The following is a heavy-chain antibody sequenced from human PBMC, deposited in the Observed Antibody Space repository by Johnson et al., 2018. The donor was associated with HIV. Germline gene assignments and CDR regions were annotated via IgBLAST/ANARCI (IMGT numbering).Heavy chain of an antibody. CDR1: GFTFSSYG. D-gene: IGHD1-26*01. CDR3: AKDVGGWELVLDAFDI. V-gene: IGHV3-30*18. Sequence: QVQVVESGGGVVQPGRSLRLSCAASGFTFSSYGMNWVRQAPGKGLEWVALISYDGSNKYYADSVKGRFTISRDNSKNTLYLQRNGLRAEDTAVYYCAKDVGGWELVLDAFDIWGQGTMVTVSS. CDR2: ISYDGSNK. J-gene: IGHJ3*02.